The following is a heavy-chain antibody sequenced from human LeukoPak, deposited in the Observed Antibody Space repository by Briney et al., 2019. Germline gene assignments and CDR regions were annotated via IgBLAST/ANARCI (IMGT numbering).Heavy chain of an antibody. D-gene: IGHD3-10*02. CDR2: ISRSGSTK. CDR1: GFTFSDYN. J-gene: IGHJ6*04. Sequence: GGSLRLSCAASGFTFSDYNMRWIRQAPGKGLEWVSSISRSGSTKYYADSVKGRFTISRDNAKNSLFLQMNSLRAEDTAVYYCAELGITMIGGVWGKGTTVTISS. V-gene: IGHV3-11*04. CDR3: AELGITMIGGV.